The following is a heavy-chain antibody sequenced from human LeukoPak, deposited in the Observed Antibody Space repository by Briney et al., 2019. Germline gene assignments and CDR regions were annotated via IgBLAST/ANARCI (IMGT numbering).Heavy chain of an antibody. J-gene: IGHJ5*02. CDR1: GFTFSSYS. CDR3: ATETVYNYGFDH. V-gene: IGHV3-21*01. D-gene: IGHD5-18*01. CDR2: ISSSSSYI. Sequence: GGSLRLSCAASGFTFSSYSMNWVRQAPGKGLEWVSSISSSSSYIYYGDSVKGRFTISRDNAKNSLYLQMNSLRAEDTAVYYCATETVYNYGFDHWGQGTLVTVSS.